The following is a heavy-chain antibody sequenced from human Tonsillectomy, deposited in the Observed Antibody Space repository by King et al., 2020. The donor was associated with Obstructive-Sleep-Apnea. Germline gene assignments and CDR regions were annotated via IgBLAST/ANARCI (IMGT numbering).Heavy chain of an antibody. V-gene: IGHV3-21*01. Sequence: VQLVDFGGGLVKPGGSLRLSCAASGFTFSSYSLNWVRQAPGKGLEWVSSISSSSSYIYYADSVRGRFTISRDNAKNSLFLQINSQRAEDTAVYYCATDRTGSLDYWGQGTLATVSS. CDR3: ATDRTGSLDY. J-gene: IGHJ4*02. CDR1: GFTFSSYS. D-gene: IGHD3-10*01. CDR2: ISSSSSYI.